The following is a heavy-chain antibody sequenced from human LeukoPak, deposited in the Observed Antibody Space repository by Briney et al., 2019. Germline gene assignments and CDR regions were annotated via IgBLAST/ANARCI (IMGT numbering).Heavy chain of an antibody. CDR3: AGAGDSSGPFN. V-gene: IGHV4-31*03. J-gene: IGHJ4*02. CDR1: GGSISSGGYS. Sequence: SETLSLTCTVSGGSISSGGYSWSWIRQHPGKGLEWIGYIYYGGSTYYNPPLKSRVTISVDTSKNQFSLKLSSVTAADTAVYYCAGAGDSSGPFNWGQGTLVTVSS. CDR2: IYYGGST. D-gene: IGHD3-22*01.